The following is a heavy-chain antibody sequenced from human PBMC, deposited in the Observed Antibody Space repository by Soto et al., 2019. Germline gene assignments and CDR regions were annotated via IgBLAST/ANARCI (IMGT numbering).Heavy chain of an antibody. J-gene: IGHJ6*02. D-gene: IGHD3-3*01. CDR1: GFTFSGSA. CDR3: TRHGDDFWSGYFYGMDV. CDR2: IRSKANSYAT. Sequence: GSLRLSCAASGFTFSGSAMHWVRQASGKGLEWVGRIRSKANSYATAYAASVKGRFTISRDDSKNTAYLQMNSLKTEDTAVYYCTRHGDDFWSGYFYGMDVWGQGTTVTVSS. V-gene: IGHV3-73*01.